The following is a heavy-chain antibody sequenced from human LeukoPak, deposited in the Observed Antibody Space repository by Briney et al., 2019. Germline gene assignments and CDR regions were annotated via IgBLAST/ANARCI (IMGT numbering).Heavy chain of an antibody. D-gene: IGHD5-12*01. CDR1: GFTFSSYG. V-gene: IGHV3-33*01. CDR2: IWYDGSNK. J-gene: IGHJ4*02. CDR3: ARALRGYSGYDAFDY. Sequence: GGSLRLSCAASGFTFSSYGMHWVRRAPGKGLEWVAVIWYDGSNKYYADSVKGRFTISRDNSKNTLYLQMNSLRAEDTAVYYCARALRGYSGYDAFDYWGQGTLVTVSS.